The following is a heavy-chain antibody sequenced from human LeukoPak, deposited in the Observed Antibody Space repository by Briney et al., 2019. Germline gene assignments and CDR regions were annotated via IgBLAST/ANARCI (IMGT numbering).Heavy chain of an antibody. CDR2: ISGSGGST. CDR3: AKGGAKWELLAIDY. CDR1: GFTFSSYG. D-gene: IGHD1-26*01. J-gene: IGHJ4*02. Sequence: GGSLRLSCAASGFTFSSYGMSWVRQAPGKGLQWVSAISGSGGSTYYADSVKGRFTISRDNSKNTLYLQMNSLRAEDKAVYYCAKGGAKWELLAIDYWGQGTLVTVSS. V-gene: IGHV3-23*01.